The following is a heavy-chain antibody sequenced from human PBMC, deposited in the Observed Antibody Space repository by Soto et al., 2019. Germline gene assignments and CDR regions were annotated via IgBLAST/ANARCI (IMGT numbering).Heavy chain of an antibody. D-gene: IGHD3-9*01. CDR1: GGSISSSSYY. CDR3: ARHSLELRYFDWVPYYFDY. V-gene: IGHV4-39*01. J-gene: IGHJ4*02. Sequence: SETLSLTCTVSGGSISSSSYYWGWIRQPPGKGLEWIGSIYYSGSTYYNPSLKSRVTISVDTSKNQFSLKLSSVTAADTAVYYCARHSLELRYFDWVPYYFDYWGQGTLVTVSS. CDR2: IYYSGST.